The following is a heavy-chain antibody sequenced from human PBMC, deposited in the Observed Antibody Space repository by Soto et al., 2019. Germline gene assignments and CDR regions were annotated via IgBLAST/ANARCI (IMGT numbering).Heavy chain of an antibody. CDR3: ASLLYSSGWYYYYGMDV. CDR2: IYYSGST. Sequence: SETLSLTCTVSGGSISSGGYYWRWIRQHPGKGLEWIGYIYYSGSTYYNPSLKSRVTISVDTSKNQFSLKLSSVTAADTAVYYCASLLYSSGWYYYYGMDVWGQGTTVTVSS. J-gene: IGHJ6*02. V-gene: IGHV4-31*03. D-gene: IGHD6-19*01. CDR1: GGSISSGGYY.